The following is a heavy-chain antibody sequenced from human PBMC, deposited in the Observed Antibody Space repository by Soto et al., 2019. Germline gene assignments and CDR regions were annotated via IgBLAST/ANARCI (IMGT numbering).Heavy chain of an antibody. D-gene: IGHD6-13*01. J-gene: IGHJ6*02. CDR3: AKDLAAAAENHYYYGMDV. CDR2: ISGSGGST. V-gene: IGHV3-23*01. Sequence: PGGSLRLSCAASGPTFSRYAMSWVRQAPGKGLEWVSGISGSGGSTYYGDSVKGRFSISRDKSKNTLYLQMNSLRAEDTAVYYCAKDLAAAAENHYYYGMDVSGQGTTVIVSS. CDR1: GPTFSRYA.